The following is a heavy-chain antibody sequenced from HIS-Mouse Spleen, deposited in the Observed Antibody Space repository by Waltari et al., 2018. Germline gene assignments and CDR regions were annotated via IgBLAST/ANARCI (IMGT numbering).Heavy chain of an antibody. Sequence: QVQLVESGGGVVQPGRSLRLSCAASGFTFSRYGMHWVRQAPGKGLEWVAVISYDGSNKYYADSVKGRFTISRDNSKNTLYLQMNSLRAEDTAVYYCAKDTSGSYSDYWGQGTLVTVSS. CDR1: GFTFSRYG. CDR2: ISYDGSNK. D-gene: IGHD1-26*01. V-gene: IGHV3-30*18. CDR3: AKDTSGSYSDY. J-gene: IGHJ4*02.